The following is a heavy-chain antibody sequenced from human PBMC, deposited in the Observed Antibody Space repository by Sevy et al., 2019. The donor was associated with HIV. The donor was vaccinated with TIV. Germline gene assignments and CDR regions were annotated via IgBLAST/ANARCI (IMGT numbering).Heavy chain of an antibody. D-gene: IGHD3-16*01. CDR3: AKDWGTTAISDY. Sequence: GGSLRLSCAGSGFTFSNFAMSWVRQAPGKGLEWVSAISATGSSTFYSDSVKGRFTTSRDNSKNTLYLQMNSLRADDTDVYYCAKDWGTTAISDYWGQGTLVTVSS. V-gene: IGHV3-23*01. CDR2: ISATGSST. CDR1: GFTFSNFA. J-gene: IGHJ4*02.